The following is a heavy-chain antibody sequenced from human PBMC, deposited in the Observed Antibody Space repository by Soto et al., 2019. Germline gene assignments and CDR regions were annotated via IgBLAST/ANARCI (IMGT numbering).Heavy chain of an antibody. CDR1: GFTFRSYA. CDR3: ARGDSNRWSDY. D-gene: IGHD6-13*01. J-gene: IGHJ4*02. V-gene: IGHV3-30*01. CDR2: ISYDGTNK. Sequence: QVQLVESGGGVVQPGRSLRLSCAASGFTFRSYAMDWVRQAPGKGLEWVAVISYDGTNKYYADSVKGRFTISRDNSKNTLSLQMNSRRSEDTAVYYCARGDSNRWSDYWGQGTLVTVSS.